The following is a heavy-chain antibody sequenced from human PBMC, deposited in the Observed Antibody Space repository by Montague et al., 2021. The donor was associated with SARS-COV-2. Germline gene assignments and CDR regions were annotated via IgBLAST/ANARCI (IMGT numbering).Heavy chain of an antibody. J-gene: IGHJ4*02. CDR2: ISTSGAT. Sequence: SLSLSLSASGFTFSHYDMHWVRQVTGKGLEWVPGISTSGATFYPGSVKGRFTISRENDRNFLYLQMNSLRAGDTAIYYCARAFWGDKTWHDYWGPGTLVTVSS. D-gene: IGHD3-3*01. V-gene: IGHV3-13*01. CDR3: ARAFWGDKTWHDY. CDR1: GFTFSHYD.